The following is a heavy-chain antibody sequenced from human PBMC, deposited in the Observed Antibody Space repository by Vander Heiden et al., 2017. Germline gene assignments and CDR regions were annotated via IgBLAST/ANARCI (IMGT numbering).Heavy chain of an antibody. J-gene: IGHJ4*02. CDR3: TTDRRVGAIDY. Sequence: VQLVESGGGLVKPGGSLRLVCAASGFTLSNAWMSWVRQAPGKGLEWVGRIKSKTDGGTTDYAAPVKGRFTISRDDSKNTLYLQMNSLKTEDTAVYYCTTDRRVGAIDYWGQGTLVTVSS. CDR2: IKSKTDGGTT. CDR1: GFTLSNAW. V-gene: IGHV3-15*01. D-gene: IGHD1-26*01.